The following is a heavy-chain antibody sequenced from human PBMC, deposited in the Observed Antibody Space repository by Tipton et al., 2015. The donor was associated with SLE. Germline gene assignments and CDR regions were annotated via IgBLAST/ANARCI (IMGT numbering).Heavy chain of an antibody. CDR2: VYSSGIT. CDR1: GGPISNDDHH. CDR3: AKGDTANRYGYVDY. Sequence: TLSLTCTVSGGPISNDDHHWSWIRQPAGKGLEWIGHVYSSGITKYNPSVKSRVTISRDTSKNQFSLKLDSVTAADTAIYYCAKGDTANRYGYVDYWSQGTLVTVSS. D-gene: IGHD5-18*01. V-gene: IGHV4-61*09. J-gene: IGHJ4*02.